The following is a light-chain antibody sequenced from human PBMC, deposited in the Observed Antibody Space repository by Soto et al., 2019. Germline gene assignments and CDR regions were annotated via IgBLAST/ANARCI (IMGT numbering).Light chain of an antibody. V-gene: IGLV2-14*01. CDR2: EVS. CDR1: SNDVGGYKY. Sequence: QSALTQPASVSGSPGQSITISCTGTSNDVGGYKYVSWHQQHPGKAPKLMIYEVSNRPSGVSTRFSASRSGNTASLTISGLQAEDEADYYCSAYTSSKEVFGGGTKVTVL. CDR3: SAYTSSKEV. J-gene: IGLJ2*01.